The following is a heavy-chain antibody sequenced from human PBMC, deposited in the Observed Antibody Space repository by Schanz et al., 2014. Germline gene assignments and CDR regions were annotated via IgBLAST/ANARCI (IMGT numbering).Heavy chain of an antibody. Sequence: QVQLQESGPGLVKPSGTLSLTCAVSGGFISSINWWSWVRQSPGTGLEWIGEINNSGSTNYNPSLKSRVTISLYKSKSQCSLTLKAVTAADTAVYYCARDERDLPRSLFVFWGQGTLXTVSS. CDR3: ARDERDLPRSLFVF. V-gene: IGHV4-4*02. D-gene: IGHD2-2*01. CDR1: GGFISSINW. CDR2: INNSGST. J-gene: IGHJ4*02.